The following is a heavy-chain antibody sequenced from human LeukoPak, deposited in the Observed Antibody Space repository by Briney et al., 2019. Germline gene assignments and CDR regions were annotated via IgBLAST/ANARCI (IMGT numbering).Heavy chain of an antibody. Sequence: LRLSCAASGFTFDDYAMHWVRQAPGKGLEWVSGISWKSGSKVYADSVKGRFTMSRDNAKNYLYLQMKSQRWEERALYYCAKSLRDGYNQGIDYWGQGTLVTVSS. J-gene: IGHJ4*02. CDR3: AKSLRDGYNQGIDY. CDR1: GFTFDDYA. D-gene: IGHD5-24*01. V-gene: IGHV3-9*01. CDR2: ISWKSGSK.